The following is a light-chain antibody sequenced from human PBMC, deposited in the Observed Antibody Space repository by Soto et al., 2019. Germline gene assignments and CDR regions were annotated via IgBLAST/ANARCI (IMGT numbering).Light chain of an antibody. J-gene: IGKJ5*01. V-gene: IGKV3-20*01. CDR3: QQYGSSPPIT. CDR1: QRVSNNY. CDR2: GAS. Sequence: EIVLTQSPGTLSLSPGEKATLSCRASQRVSNNYLAWYQQRPGQAPGLLIYGASSRANGIPERFSGSGSGTDFTLTVSRLEPEDFAVYYCQQYGSSPPITFGQGTRLEIK.